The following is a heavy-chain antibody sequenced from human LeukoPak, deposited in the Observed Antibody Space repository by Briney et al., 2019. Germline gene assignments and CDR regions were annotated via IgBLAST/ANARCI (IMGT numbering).Heavy chain of an antibody. V-gene: IGHV4-34*01. CDR3: VRGPFGNDAVA. CDR2: INHGGHT. Sequence: SETLSLTCAVSGGSFNDYYWSWIRQSPGKGLEWIGEINHGGHTNYNPSPKSRVTMSVDTSKNQFSLNLISVTAADAAVYYCVRGPFGNDAVAWGQGTRVTVSS. CDR1: GGSFNDYY. D-gene: IGHD1-1*01. J-gene: IGHJ5*02.